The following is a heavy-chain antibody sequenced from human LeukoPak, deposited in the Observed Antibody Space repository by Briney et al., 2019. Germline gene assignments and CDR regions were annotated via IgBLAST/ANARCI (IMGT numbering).Heavy chain of an antibody. Sequence: ASVKVSCKASGYTFTSYYMHWVRQAPGQGLEWMGIINPSGGSTSYAQKLQGRVTMTTDTSTSTAYMELRSLRSDDTAVYYCARDTKRSRARWENLGFDPWGQGTLVTVSS. D-gene: IGHD1-26*01. CDR1: GYTFTSYY. J-gene: IGHJ5*02. CDR2: INPSGGST. CDR3: ARDTKRSRARWENLGFDP. V-gene: IGHV1-46*01.